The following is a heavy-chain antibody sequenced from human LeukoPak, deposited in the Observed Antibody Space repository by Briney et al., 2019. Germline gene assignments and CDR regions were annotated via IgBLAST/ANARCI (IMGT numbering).Heavy chain of an antibody. CDR2: IKPDGSEK. V-gene: IGHV3-7*01. CDR1: EFTFSSYW. CDR3: ANGGFYHCCLDL. J-gene: IGHJ2*01. Sequence: GGSLRLSCAASEFTFSSYWMSGFRQAPGKGLEWVANIKPDGSEKNYVDSVKGRFTISRDNAKNSLYLQMNSLTAEDTAFYYCANGGFYHCCLDLWPGDTRVSVS. D-gene: IGHD2/OR15-2a*01.